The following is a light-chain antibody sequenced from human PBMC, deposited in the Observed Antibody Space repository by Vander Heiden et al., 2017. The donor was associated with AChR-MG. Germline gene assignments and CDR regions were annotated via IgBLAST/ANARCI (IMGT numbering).Light chain of an antibody. J-gene: IGKJ5*01. CDR2: DVS. CDR3: QQRSHWPPT. Sequence: EIVLTQSPATLSLSPGERATLSCRASQSVSSYLAWYQQKPGQAPRLLIYDVSNRATGIPARFSGSGSRTDFTLTISSLEAEDFAVYSCQQRSHWPPTFGQGTRLEIK. V-gene: IGKV3-11*01. CDR1: QSVSSY.